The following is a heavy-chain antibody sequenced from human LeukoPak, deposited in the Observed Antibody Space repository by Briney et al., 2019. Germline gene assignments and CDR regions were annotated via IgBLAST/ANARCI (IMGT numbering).Heavy chain of an antibody. D-gene: IGHD4-11*01. V-gene: IGHV3-30*04. CDR3: ARSVPDYTRFDY. CDR2: ISYDGTDK. Sequence: GGSLRLSCAASGFTFSSYIIHWVRQAPGKGLEWVAVISYDGTDKYYADSVKGRFTISRDNSKNTLYVQMNSLRAEDTALYYCARSVPDYTRFDYWGQGALVTVSS. CDR1: GFTFSSYI. J-gene: IGHJ4*02.